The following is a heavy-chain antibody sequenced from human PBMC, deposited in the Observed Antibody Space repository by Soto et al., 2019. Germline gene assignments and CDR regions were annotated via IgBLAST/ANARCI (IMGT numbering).Heavy chain of an antibody. CDR2: IWYDGSNK. CDR3: ARGGTEVLWFGELAC. CDR1: GFTFSSYG. V-gene: IGHV3-33*01. Sequence: QVQLVESGGGVVQPGRSLRLSCAASGFTFSSYGMHWVRQAPGKGLEWVAVIWYDGSNKYYADSVKGRFTISRDNSKNTLYLQMNSLRAEDTAVYYCARGGTEVLWFGELACWGQGTLVTVSS. J-gene: IGHJ4*02. D-gene: IGHD3-10*01.